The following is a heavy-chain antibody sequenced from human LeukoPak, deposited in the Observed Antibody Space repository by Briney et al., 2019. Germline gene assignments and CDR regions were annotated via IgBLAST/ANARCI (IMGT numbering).Heavy chain of an antibody. D-gene: IGHD3-16*01. V-gene: IGHV6-1*01. CDR1: GDSVSNNIAA. CDR3: ARDIIGGLLFDF. CDR2: TYYRSKWHN. J-gene: IGHJ4*02. Sequence: SQTLSLTCAISGDSVSNNIAAWHWIRQSPSGGLEWLGRTYYRSKWHNDYTVSVKGRITINADTSKNQFSLQLNSVTPEDTAIYCCARDIIGGLLFDFWGQGTLVTVSS.